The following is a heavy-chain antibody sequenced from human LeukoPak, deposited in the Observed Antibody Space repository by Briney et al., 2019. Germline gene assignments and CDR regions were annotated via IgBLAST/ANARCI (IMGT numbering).Heavy chain of an antibody. CDR2: ISGYNGNT. CDR1: GYTFTTYG. J-gene: IGHJ4*02. Sequence: GASVKVSCKASGYTFTTYGITWVRQAPGQGLEWMGWISGYNGNTIYAQKLQGRVTMTTDTSTSTAYMGLRSLRSDDTAVYYCARGDYGGNLDYWGQGTLVTVSS. CDR3: ARGDYGGNLDY. D-gene: IGHD4-23*01. V-gene: IGHV1-18*01.